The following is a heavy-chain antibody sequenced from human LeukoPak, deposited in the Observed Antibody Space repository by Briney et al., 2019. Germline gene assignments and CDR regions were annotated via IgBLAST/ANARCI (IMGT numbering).Heavy chain of an antibody. CDR1: GNTLTEMS. D-gene: IGHD1-1*01. Sequence: ASVTVSCTVSGNTLTEMSMHWVRQAPGKGLEWVGGFDPEDGEPIYTQKFRGRVIMTQDASTDTVYMELSSLRSEDTAVYYCAGGGVWDLLDYWGQGTLVTVSS. J-gene: IGHJ4*02. CDR2: FDPEDGEP. CDR3: AGGGVWDLLDY. V-gene: IGHV1-24*01.